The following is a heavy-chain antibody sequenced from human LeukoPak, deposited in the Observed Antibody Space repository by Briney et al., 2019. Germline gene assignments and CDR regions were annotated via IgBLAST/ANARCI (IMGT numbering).Heavy chain of an antibody. D-gene: IGHD6-19*01. CDR2: IIPIFSTA. CDR1: GGTFSSYA. CDR3: ASLIAVVGAFDI. V-gene: IGHV1-69*13. J-gene: IGHJ3*02. Sequence: ASVKVSCKASGGTFSSYAISWVRQAPGQGLEWMGGIIPIFSTANYAQKFQGRVTITADESTSTAYMELSSLRSEDTAVYYCASLIAVVGAFDIWGQGTMVTVSS.